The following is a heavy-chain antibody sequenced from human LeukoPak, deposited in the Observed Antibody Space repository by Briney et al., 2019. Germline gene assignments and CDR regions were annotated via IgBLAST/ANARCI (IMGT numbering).Heavy chain of an antibody. CDR1: GGSFSGYY. V-gene: IGHV4-34*01. CDR2: INHSGST. J-gene: IGHJ5*02. D-gene: IGHD2-2*01. CDR3: ARVSSTNWFDP. Sequence: SETLSLTCAVYGGSFSGYYWSWIRQPPGKGLEWIGEINHSGSTNYNPSLKSRVTISVDTSKNQFSLKLSSVTAVDTAVYYCARVSSTNWFDPWGQGTLVTVSS.